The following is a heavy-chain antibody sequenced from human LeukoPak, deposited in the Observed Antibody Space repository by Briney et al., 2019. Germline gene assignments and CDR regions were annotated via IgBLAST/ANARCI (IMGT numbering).Heavy chain of an antibody. CDR3: ARRAGAYSHPYDY. Sequence: GGSLRLSCAASGFTFGSYGMNWVRQAPGKGLEWVSAISGSSGRTYYADSVKGRFTISRDNSKNTLYLQMNSLRAEDTAVYYCARRAGAYSHPYDYWGQGTLVTVSS. V-gene: IGHV3-23*01. CDR1: GFTFGSYG. CDR2: ISGSSGRT. D-gene: IGHD4/OR15-4a*01. J-gene: IGHJ4*02.